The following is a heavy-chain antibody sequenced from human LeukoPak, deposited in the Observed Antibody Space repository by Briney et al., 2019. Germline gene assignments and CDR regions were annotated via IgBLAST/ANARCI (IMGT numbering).Heavy chain of an antibody. J-gene: IGHJ4*02. CDR1: GFAFSGFG. D-gene: IGHD3-10*01. CDR2: ISHDSIDT. Sequence: GDSLRLSCAASGFAFSGFGMSWVRQAPGKGLEWVATISHDSIDTHYIDSVKGRFRISRDNNEGTLDLQMNSLRAEDTAVYYCARDPENYGPGSYAHWGQGTLVTVSS. CDR3: ARDPENYGPGSYAH. V-gene: IGHV3-23*01.